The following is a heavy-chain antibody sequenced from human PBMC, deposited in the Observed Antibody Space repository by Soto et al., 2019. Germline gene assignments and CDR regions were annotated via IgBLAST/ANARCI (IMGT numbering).Heavy chain of an antibody. Sequence: QVQLVESGGGVVQPGGSLRLSCTTSGFTFNTYGMHWVRQAAGKGLEWVAIIWYDGSNKYYADSVKGRFTISRDNSKNTRYLQMNSLRAEDTALYYCARSDCTGAYCYSWPFNDGVDVWGQGTTVTVSS. D-gene: IGHD2-21*02. CDR2: IWYDGSNK. V-gene: IGHV3-33*08. CDR1: GFTFNTYG. J-gene: IGHJ6*02. CDR3: ARSDCTGAYCYSWPFNDGVDV.